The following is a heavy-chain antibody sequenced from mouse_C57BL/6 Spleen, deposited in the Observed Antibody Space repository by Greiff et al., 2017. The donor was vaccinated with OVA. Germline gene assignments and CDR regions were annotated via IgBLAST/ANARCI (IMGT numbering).Heavy chain of an antibody. V-gene: IGHV1-55*01. CDR2: IYPGSGST. Sequence: QVQLQQSGAELVKPGASVKMSCKASGYTFTSYWITWVKQRPGQGLEWIGDIYPGSGSTNYNEKFKSKATLTVDTSSSTAYMQLSSLTSEDSAVYYCARCSSGPYYFDYWGQGTTLTVSS. CDR1: GYTFTSYW. D-gene: IGHD3-2*02. J-gene: IGHJ2*01. CDR3: ARCSSGPYYFDY.